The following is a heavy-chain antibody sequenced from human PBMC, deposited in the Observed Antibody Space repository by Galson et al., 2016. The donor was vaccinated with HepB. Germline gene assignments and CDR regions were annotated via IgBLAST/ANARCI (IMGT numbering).Heavy chain of an antibody. J-gene: IGHJ4*02. CDR1: GGTFSRYI. CDR2: IIPVFGTT. CDR3: ARRKNTALVLFPIDY. D-gene: IGHD5-18*01. Sequence: SVKVSCKASGGTFSRYIVTWVRQAPGQGLEWMGGIIPVFGTTTYAQTFQGRVTITADESTDTVFMELSILRSEDTAVYYCARRKNTALVLFPIDYWGQGTLVTVSS. V-gene: IGHV1-69*13.